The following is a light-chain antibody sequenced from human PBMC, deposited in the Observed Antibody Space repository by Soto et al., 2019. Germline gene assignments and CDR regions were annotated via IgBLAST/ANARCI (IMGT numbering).Light chain of an antibody. J-gene: IGKJ1*01. Sequence: EIVMTQSPATLSLSPGERATLSCRASQSVSSYLAWYQQKHGQAPRILIYDASNRATGIPARFSGSGSGTDFTLTISRLEPEDFATYYCLQDYNYPRTFGQGTKVDIK. CDR1: QSVSSY. CDR2: DAS. CDR3: LQDYNYPRT. V-gene: IGKV3-11*01.